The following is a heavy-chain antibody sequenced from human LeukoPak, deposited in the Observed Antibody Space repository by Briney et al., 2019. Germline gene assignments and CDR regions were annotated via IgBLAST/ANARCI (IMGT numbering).Heavy chain of an antibody. CDR2: IYSRGST. Sequence: SQTLSLICSVAGGSSSSYHWSWIRQPLGEELEDIGYIYSRGSTNYNPSLKIRVPITVDTSKSQFSLKLSSVTAADTAVYYCARARNYYDSSGFYYEGDAFDIWGQGTMVTVSS. CDR3: ARARNYYDSSGFYYEGDAFDI. V-gene: IGHV4-59*01. J-gene: IGHJ3*02. CDR1: GGSSSSYH. D-gene: IGHD3-22*01.